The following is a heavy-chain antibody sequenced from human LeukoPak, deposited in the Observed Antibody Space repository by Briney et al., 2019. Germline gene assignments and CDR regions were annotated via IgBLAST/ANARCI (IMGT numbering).Heavy chain of an antibody. Sequence: GASVRLSCAASGYTFSDYYMSWIRQAPGQGLEWVSCISSSGSTIYYADSVKGRFTISRDNAKNSLYLQMNSLRAEDTAVYYCARDERLSKYYYYYYMDVWGKGTTVTISS. CDR3: ARDERLSKYYYYYYMDV. CDR2: ISSSGSTI. D-gene: IGHD3-3*01. V-gene: IGHV3-11*01. CDR1: GYTFSDYY. J-gene: IGHJ6*03.